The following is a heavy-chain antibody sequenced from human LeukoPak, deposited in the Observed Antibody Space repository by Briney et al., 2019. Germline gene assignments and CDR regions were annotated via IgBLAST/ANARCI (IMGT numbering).Heavy chain of an antibody. Sequence: ASVKVSCKASGYTFTGYYMHWVRQAPGQGLEWMGWISAYNGNTNYAQKLQGRVTMTTDTSTSTAYMELRSLRSDDTAVYYCARVRPYYDILTGYTNWFDPWGQGALVTVSS. CDR2: ISAYNGNT. CDR1: GYTFTGYY. V-gene: IGHV1-18*04. CDR3: ARVRPYYDILTGYTNWFDP. D-gene: IGHD3-9*01. J-gene: IGHJ5*02.